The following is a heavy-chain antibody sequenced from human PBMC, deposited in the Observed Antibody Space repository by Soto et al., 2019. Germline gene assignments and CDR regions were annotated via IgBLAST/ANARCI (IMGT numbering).Heavy chain of an antibody. CDR1: GFTVSNNY. CDR2: IYSGGYT. D-gene: IGHD3-10*01. Sequence: EVQLVESGGGLIQPGGSLRLSCAVSGFTVSNNYMSWVRQAPGKGLEGVSVIYSGGYTAYGDSVKGRFTISRDNSKNTLIIQRKGLGAADPALFYGAGHAGGGGYWGQGTLVTVSS. CDR3: AGHAGGGGY. V-gene: IGHV3-53*01. J-gene: IGHJ4*02.